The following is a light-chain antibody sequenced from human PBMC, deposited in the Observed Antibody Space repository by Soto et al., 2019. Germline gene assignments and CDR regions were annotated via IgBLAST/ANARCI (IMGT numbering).Light chain of an antibody. CDR1: KSLLQSDEKPY. J-gene: IGKJ1*01. Sequence: DIVMTQTPLSLSVTPGQPASFPCKSSKSLLQSDEKPYLNWYLRKPGQPPQLLIYEVSNRFSGVPDRFSGSGSGTDFTLKISRVEAEDVGVYYCMQSIQFPWTFGQGTKVEIK. V-gene: IGKV2D-29*01. CDR2: EVS. CDR3: MQSIQFPWT.